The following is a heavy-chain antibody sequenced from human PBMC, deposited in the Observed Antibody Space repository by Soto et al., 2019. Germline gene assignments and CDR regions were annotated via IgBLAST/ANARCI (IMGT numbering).Heavy chain of an antibody. V-gene: IGHV1-3*01. J-gene: IGHJ4*02. CDR3: VRDDIGREIDY. CDR2: INAGNGNT. D-gene: IGHD3-10*01. Sequence: ASVKVSCKASGYTFTSYAMHWVRQAPGQRLEWMGWINAGNGNTKYSQKFQGRVTITRDTSASTACMELSSLRSEDTAVYYCVRDDIGREIDYWGLGTLVTVSS. CDR1: GYTFTSYA.